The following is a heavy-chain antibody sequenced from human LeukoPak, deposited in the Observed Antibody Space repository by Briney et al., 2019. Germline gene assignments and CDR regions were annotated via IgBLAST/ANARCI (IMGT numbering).Heavy chain of an antibody. J-gene: IGHJ4*02. V-gene: IGHV5-10-1*01. CDR3: ARHGDMVRGAIDY. D-gene: IGHD3-10*01. Sequence: GESLKISCKGSGYSFTSYWISWVRQMPGKGLEWMGRIDPSDSYTNYSPSSQGHVTISADKSISTAYLQWSSLKASDTAMYYCARHGDMVRGAIDYWGQGTLVTVSS. CDR1: GYSFTSYW. CDR2: IDPSDSYT.